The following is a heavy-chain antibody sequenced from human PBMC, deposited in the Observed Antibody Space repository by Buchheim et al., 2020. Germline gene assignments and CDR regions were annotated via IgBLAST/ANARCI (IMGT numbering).Heavy chain of an antibody. D-gene: IGHD3-22*01. CDR2: ISSSSSTI. CDR1: GFTFSSYS. V-gene: IGHV3-48*01. J-gene: IGHJ4*02. Sequence: EVQLVESGGGLVQPGGSLRLSCAASGFTFSSYSMNWVRQAPGKGLEWVSYISSSSSTIYYADSVQGRFTISRDNAKNSLYLQMSSLRAEDTAVYYGARGDFNTMILVVSFDYWGQGTL. CDR3: ARGDFNTMILVVSFDY.